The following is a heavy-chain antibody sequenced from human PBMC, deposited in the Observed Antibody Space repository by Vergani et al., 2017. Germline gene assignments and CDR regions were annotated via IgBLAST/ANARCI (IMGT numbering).Heavy chain of an antibody. V-gene: IGHV3-43*01. J-gene: IGHJ4*02. CDR1: GFTFDDYT. CDR2: ISWDGGST. CDR3: AKDIKGGSYSYNYFDY. Sequence: EVQLVESGGVVVQPGGSLRLSCAASGFTFDDYTMHWVRQAPGKGLEWVSLISWDGGSTYYADSVKGRFTISRDNSKNSLYLQMNSLRTEDTALYYCAKDIKGGSYSYNYFDYWGQGTLATVSS. D-gene: IGHD1-26*01.